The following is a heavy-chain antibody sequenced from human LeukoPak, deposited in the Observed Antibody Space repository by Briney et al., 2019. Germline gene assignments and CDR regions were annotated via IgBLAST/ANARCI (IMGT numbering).Heavy chain of an antibody. CDR3: ATAYGSANTPFDY. Sequence: GGSLRLSCAASGFTFSSYAMHWVRQAPGKGLEWVAVISYDGSNKYYADSPKGRFTISRDNSKNTLYLQMNSLRAEDTAVYYCATAYGSANTPFDYWGQGTLVTVSS. J-gene: IGHJ4*02. V-gene: IGHV3-30-3*01. CDR2: ISYDGSNK. CDR1: GFTFSSYA. D-gene: IGHD3-10*01.